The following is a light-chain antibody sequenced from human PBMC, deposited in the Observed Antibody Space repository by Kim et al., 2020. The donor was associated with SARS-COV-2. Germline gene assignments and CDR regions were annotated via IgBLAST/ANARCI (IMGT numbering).Light chain of an antibody. CDR1: KRVSNNY. V-gene: IGKV3-20*01. J-gene: IGKJ1*01. CDR2: GAS. Sequence: SPGESAILSCRGSKRVSNNYLAWYQQKPGKAPRALIHGASRRDTGIPERFSGSGSGTEFTLTISRLEPDDFAVYYCQQYGSSPRTFGQGTKVDIK. CDR3: QQYGSSPRT.